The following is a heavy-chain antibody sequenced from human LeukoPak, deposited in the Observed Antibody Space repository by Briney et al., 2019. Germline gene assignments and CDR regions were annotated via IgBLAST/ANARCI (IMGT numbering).Heavy chain of an antibody. D-gene: IGHD4/OR15-4a*01. Sequence: SETLSLTCTVSGGSISSSSYYWGWIRQPPGKGLEWIGSIFYSGNIYYNPSLKSRVTISVDTSKNQFSLKLSSVTAADTAVYYCARGLTYDYWGQGTLVTVSS. V-gene: IGHV4-39*07. J-gene: IGHJ4*02. CDR2: IFYSGNI. CDR1: GGSISSSSYY. CDR3: ARGLTYDY.